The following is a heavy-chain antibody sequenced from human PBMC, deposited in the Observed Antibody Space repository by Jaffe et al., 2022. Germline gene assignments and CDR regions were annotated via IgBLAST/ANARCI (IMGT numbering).Heavy chain of an antibody. D-gene: IGHD6-19*01. CDR2: ISGSGGST. CDR3: AKAQGLIAVAALYYFDY. Sequence: EVQLLESGGGLVQPGGSLRLSCAASGFTFSSYAMSWVRQAPGKGLEWVSAISGSGGSTYYADSVKGRFTISRDNSKNTLYLQMNSLRAEDTAVYYCAKAQGLIAVAALYYFDYWGQGTLVTVSS. V-gene: IGHV3-23*01. CDR1: GFTFSSYA. J-gene: IGHJ4*02.